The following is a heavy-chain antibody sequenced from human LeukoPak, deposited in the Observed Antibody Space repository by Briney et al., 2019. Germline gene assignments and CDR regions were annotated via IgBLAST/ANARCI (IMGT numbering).Heavy chain of an antibody. Sequence: ASVKVSCKAFGYTFTGYYMHWVRQAPGQGLEWMGRINPNSGGTNYAQKFQGRVTMTRDTSISTAYMELSRLRSDDTAMYYCARDGGGITFGGVIVRPDYWGQGTLVTVSS. CDR1: GYTFTGYY. J-gene: IGHJ4*02. D-gene: IGHD3-16*02. V-gene: IGHV1-2*06. CDR3: ARDGGGITFGGVIVRPDY. CDR2: INPNSGGT.